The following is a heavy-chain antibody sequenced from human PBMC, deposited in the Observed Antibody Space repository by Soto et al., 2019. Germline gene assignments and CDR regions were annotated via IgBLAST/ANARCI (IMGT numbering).Heavy chain of an antibody. Sequence: SETLSLTCTVAGGSGGSSSYYWGWIRQPPGKGLEWIGSMYYTGSTYYNPSLKSRVTMSVDTSKNQFSLKLSSVTAADTAVYYCARHNSGSYLNYFDYWGQGTLVTVSS. V-gene: IGHV4-39*01. D-gene: IGHD1-26*01. J-gene: IGHJ4*02. CDR3: ARHNSGSYLNYFDY. CDR2: MYYTGST. CDR1: GGSGGSSSYY.